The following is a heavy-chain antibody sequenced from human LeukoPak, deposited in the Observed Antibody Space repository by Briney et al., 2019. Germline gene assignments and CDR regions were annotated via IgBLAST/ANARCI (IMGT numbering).Heavy chain of an antibody. Sequence: PGGSLRLSCAASGINFRTSGMHWVRQAPGKGLEWVTFIQNDGSDKYYAASVKGRFTISRDNAKDSLWLQMNNLRVEDTAVYYCARRYGDWLDPWGPGTLVTVSS. V-gene: IGHV3-30*02. CDR2: IQNDGSDK. CDR3: ARRYGDWLDP. D-gene: IGHD4/OR15-4a*01. J-gene: IGHJ5*02. CDR1: GINFRTSG.